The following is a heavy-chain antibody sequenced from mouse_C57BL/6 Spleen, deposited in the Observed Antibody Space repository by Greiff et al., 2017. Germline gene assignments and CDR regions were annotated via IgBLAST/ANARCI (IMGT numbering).Heavy chain of an antibody. J-gene: IGHJ2*01. CDR1: GYSFTGYY. CDR2: INPSTGGT. Sequence: VQLQQSGPELVKPGASVKISCKASGYSFTGYYMNWVKQSPEKSLEWIGEINPSTGGTTYNQKFKAKATLTVDKSSSTAYMQLKSLTSEDSAVYYCARFYDGFYYFDDWGQGTTLTVSS. V-gene: IGHV1-42*01. CDR3: ARFYDGFYYFDD. D-gene: IGHD2-3*01.